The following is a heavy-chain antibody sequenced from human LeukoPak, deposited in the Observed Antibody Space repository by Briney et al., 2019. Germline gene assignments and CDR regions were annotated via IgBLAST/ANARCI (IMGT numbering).Heavy chain of an antibody. CDR2: IYYSGNT. J-gene: IGHJ4*02. CDR3: ARHAVYAGSGWAFDY. Sequence: PSETLSLTCTVSGGSSSSSDYFWGWIRQPPGKGLEWIGSIYYSGNTYYNPTLKSRVTILVDTSKNQFSLNLNSVTAADTAVYYCARHAVYAGSGWAFDYWGQGTLVTVSS. V-gene: IGHV4-39*01. CDR1: GGSSSSSDYF. D-gene: IGHD6-19*01.